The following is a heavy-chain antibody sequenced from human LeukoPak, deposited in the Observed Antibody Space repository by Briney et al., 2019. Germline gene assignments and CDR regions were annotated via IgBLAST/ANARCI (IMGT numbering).Heavy chain of an antibody. J-gene: IGHJ4*02. D-gene: IGHD5-24*01. CDR3: ARSTGWLQPFDY. CDR2: IYFSGTT. Sequence: SQTLSLTCTVSGGSISSGDYYWSWVRQPPGKALEWIGYIYFSGTTYYKPALKSRVSMSVDTSKNQFPLKLSSVTAADTAMYYCARSTGWLQPFDYWGQGTLVTVSS. V-gene: IGHV4-30-4*01. CDR1: GGSISSGDYY.